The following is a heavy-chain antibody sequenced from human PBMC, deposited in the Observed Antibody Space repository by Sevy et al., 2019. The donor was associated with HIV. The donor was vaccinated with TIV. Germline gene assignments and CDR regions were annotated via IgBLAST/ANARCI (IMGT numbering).Heavy chain of an antibody. Sequence: ASVKVSCKASGYTFTSYGISWVRQATGQGLEWMGWISAYNGNTNYAQMLQGRVTMTTDTSTSTAYMELRSLRSDDTAVYYCARDSLYDSSGYYYNFDYWGQGTLVTVSS. CDR1: GYTFTSYG. V-gene: IGHV1-18*04. J-gene: IGHJ4*02. CDR2: ISAYNGNT. D-gene: IGHD3-22*01. CDR3: ARDSLYDSSGYYYNFDY.